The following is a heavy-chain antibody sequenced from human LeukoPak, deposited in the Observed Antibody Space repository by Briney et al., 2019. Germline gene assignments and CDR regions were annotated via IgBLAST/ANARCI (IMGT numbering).Heavy chain of an antibody. Sequence: GGSLRLSCAASGFTFRDYNMHWVRQAPGKGLEWVAFIRYDGSNKYYADSVKGRFTISRDNSKNTLYLQMSSLRAEDTAVYYCAKSLDSAYWGQGTLVTVSS. V-gene: IGHV3-30*02. CDR1: GFTFRDYN. CDR2: IRYDGSNK. CDR3: AKSLDSAY. J-gene: IGHJ4*02.